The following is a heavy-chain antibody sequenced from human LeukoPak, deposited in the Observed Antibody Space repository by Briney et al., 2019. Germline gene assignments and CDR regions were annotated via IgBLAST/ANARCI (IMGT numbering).Heavy chain of an antibody. D-gene: IGHD6-19*01. CDR1: GFTFSSYA. Sequence: GGSLRLSCAASGFTFSSYAMSWVRQAPGKGLEWVSAISGSGGSTYYADPVKGRFTISRDNSKNTLYLQMNSLRAEDTAVYYCARRGSSSGWDYYFDYWGQGTLVTVSS. CDR2: ISGSGGST. V-gene: IGHV3-23*01. J-gene: IGHJ4*02. CDR3: ARRGSSSGWDYYFDY.